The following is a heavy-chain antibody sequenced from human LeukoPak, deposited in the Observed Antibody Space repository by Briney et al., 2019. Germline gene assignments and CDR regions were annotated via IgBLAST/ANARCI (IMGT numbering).Heavy chain of an antibody. CDR3: ARDARYNWNYYDY. Sequence: SETLSLTCTVSGGSISSYYWSWIRQPAGKGLEWIGRIYTSGSTNYNPSLESRVTMSIDTSKNQFSLRLSSVTAADTAVYYCARDARYNWNYYDYWGLGTLVTVSS. CDR1: GGSISSYY. D-gene: IGHD1-20*01. CDR2: IYTSGST. V-gene: IGHV4-4*07. J-gene: IGHJ4*02.